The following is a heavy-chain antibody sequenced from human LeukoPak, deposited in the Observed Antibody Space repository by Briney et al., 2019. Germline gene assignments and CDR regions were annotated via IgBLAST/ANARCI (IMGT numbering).Heavy chain of an antibody. D-gene: IGHD3-10*01. CDR3: ARGYGGPLDY. CDR1: GYTFTSYG. J-gene: IGHJ4*02. V-gene: IGHV1-69*13. CDR2: IIPIFGTA. Sequence: GASVKVSCKASGYTFTSYGISWVRQAPGQGLEWMGGIIPIFGTANYAQKFQGRVTITADESTSTAYMELSSLRSGDTAVYYCARGYGGPLDYWGQGTLVTVSS.